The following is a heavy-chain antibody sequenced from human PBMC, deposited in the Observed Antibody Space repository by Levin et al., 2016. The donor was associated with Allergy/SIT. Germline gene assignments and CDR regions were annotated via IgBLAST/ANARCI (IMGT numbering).Heavy chain of an antibody. CDR2: INPNSGGT. V-gene: IGHV1-2*02. CDR3: ATLPPYYYDSSGDDAFDI. J-gene: IGHJ3*02. D-gene: IGHD3-22*01. Sequence: WVRQAPGQGLEWMGWINPNSGGTNYAQKFQGRVTMTRDTSISTAYMELSRLRSDDTAVYYCATLPPYYYDSSGDDAFDIWGQGTMVTVSS.